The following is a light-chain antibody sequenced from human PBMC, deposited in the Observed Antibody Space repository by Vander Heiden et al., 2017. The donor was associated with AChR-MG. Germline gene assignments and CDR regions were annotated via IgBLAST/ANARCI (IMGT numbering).Light chain of an antibody. Sequence: DIQMTQSHSTLSASVGDRVTITCRASQSISSWLAWYQQKPEKAPKLLIYDASSVESGVPSRFSGSGSGTEFTLTISSLQPDDFATYYCQQYNSYSGTFGQGTKVEIK. CDR3: QQYNSYSGT. CDR2: DAS. V-gene: IGKV1-5*01. CDR1: QSISSW. J-gene: IGKJ1*01.